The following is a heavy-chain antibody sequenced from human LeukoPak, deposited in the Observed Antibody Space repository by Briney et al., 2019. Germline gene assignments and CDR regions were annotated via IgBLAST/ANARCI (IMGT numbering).Heavy chain of an antibody. J-gene: IGHJ3*02. Sequence: ASVKVSCKASGGTFSSYDINWVRQATGQGLEWMGWMNPNSGNTGYAQKFQGRVTITRNTSISTAYMELSSLRSEDTAVYYCARANRRESAFDIWGQGTMVTVSS. V-gene: IGHV1-8*03. D-gene: IGHD1-14*01. CDR1: GGTFSSYD. CDR3: ARANRRESAFDI. CDR2: MNPNSGNT.